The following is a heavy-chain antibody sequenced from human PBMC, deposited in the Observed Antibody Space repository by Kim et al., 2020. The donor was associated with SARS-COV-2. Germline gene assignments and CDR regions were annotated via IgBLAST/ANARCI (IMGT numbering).Heavy chain of an antibody. V-gene: IGHV3-30*02. CDR3: AKDHLGSSWYPKDGMDV. Sequence: VEGQFTISRDNSKNTLYLQMNSLRADDTAVYYCAKDHLGSSWYPKDGMDVWGQGTTVTVSS. D-gene: IGHD6-13*01. J-gene: IGHJ6*02.